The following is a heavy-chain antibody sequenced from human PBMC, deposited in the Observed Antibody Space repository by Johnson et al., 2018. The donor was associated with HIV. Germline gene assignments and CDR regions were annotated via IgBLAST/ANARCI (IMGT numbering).Heavy chain of an antibody. CDR3: ARDYMPYSSDPDAFDI. D-gene: IGHD6-19*01. J-gene: IGHJ3*02. CDR1: GFTFSSYA. CDR2: ISYDGSNK. Sequence: QVQLLESGGGVVQPGRSLRLSCAASGFTFSSYAVHCVRQAPGKGLEWVAVISYDGSNKYYADSVKGRFTISRDNSKNTLYLQMSSLRAEDTAVFYCARDYMPYSSDPDAFDIWGQGTMVTVSS. V-gene: IGHV3-30-3*01.